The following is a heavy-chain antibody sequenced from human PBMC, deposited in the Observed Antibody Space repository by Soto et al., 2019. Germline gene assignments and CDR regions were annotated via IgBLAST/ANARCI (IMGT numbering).Heavy chain of an antibody. CDR3: AKENTIFGVVITYYGMDV. Sequence: GGSLRLSCAASGFTFSSYGMHWVRQAPGKGLEWVAVISYDGSNKYYADSVKGRFTISRDNSKNTLYLQMNSLRAEDTAVYYCAKENTIFGVVITYYGMDVWGQGTTVTVSS. D-gene: IGHD3-3*01. V-gene: IGHV3-30*18. J-gene: IGHJ6*02. CDR2: ISYDGSNK. CDR1: GFTFSSYG.